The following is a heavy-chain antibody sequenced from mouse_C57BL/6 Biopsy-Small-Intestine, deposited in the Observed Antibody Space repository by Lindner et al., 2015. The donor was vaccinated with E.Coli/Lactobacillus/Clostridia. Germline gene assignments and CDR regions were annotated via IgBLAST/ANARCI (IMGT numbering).Heavy chain of an antibody. D-gene: IGHD2-13*01. Sequence: SVKVSCKTSGGNFRNSAISWVRQAPGQGLEWMGGIIPVFDTPEYSPRFQGRVTITADASSSTIYLDLSSLTSDDTALYYCATVKTFCGGDCYLRGLAHWGQGTLVTVSS. CDR1: GGNFRNSA. J-gene: IGHJ3*01. CDR3: ATVKTFCGGDCYLRGLAH. V-gene: IGHV14-3*01. CDR2: IIPVFDTP.